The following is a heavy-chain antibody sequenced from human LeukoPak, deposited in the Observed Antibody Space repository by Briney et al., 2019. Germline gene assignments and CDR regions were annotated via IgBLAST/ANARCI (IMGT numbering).Heavy chain of an antibody. V-gene: IGHV3-7*01. CDR1: GFTFSRHW. CDR2: IQQDGSEK. D-gene: IGHD4-17*01. J-gene: IGHJ4*02. CDR3: ARGEDGETFDY. Sequence: GGSLRLSCAASGFTFSRHWMSWVRQPPGKGLEWVANIQQDGSEKYYVDSVKGRFTISRDNAKNLLYLRMNSLRAEDTAVYYCARGEDGETFDYWGQGTLVTVSS.